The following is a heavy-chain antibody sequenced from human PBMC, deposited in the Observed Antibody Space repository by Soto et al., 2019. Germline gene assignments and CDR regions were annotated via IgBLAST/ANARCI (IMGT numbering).Heavy chain of an antibody. J-gene: IGHJ4*02. Sequence: QLQLQESGPGLVKPSETLSLTCTVSGGSISSSTYYWGWIRQPPGKGLEWIGSIYYSGSTHYNPSIKSRVTTSVDTSRNQCSLKLNSVTAAYTAGYYCARHEGGEAAARPLDYWGQGTLVTVSS. CDR2: IYYSGST. CDR1: GGSISSSTYY. CDR3: ARHEGGEAAARPLDY. V-gene: IGHV4-39*01. D-gene: IGHD6-13*01.